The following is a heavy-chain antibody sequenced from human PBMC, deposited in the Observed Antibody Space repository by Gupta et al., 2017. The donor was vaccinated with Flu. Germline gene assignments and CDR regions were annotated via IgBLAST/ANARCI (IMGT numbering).Heavy chain of an antibody. Sequence: QMQLVQSGPEVKKPGTSVKVSCKASGFTFTSSAMQWVRQARGQRLEWIGWIVVGSGNTNYAQKFQERVTITRDMSTSTAYMELSSLRSEDTAVYYCAADLGGRGSHIYYYYGMDVWGQGTTVTVSS. CDR3: AADLGGRGSHIYYYYGMDV. CDR1: GFTFTSSA. J-gene: IGHJ6*02. CDR2: IVVGSGNT. V-gene: IGHV1-58*02. D-gene: IGHD1-26*01.